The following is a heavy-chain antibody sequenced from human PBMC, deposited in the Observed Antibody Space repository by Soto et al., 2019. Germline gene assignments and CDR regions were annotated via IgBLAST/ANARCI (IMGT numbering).Heavy chain of an antibody. CDR3: AREVLGYYYYMDV. J-gene: IGHJ6*03. V-gene: IGHV3-7*01. CDR1: GFTFSSYW. CDR2: IKQDGSEK. D-gene: IGHD3-16*01. Sequence: PGGSLRLSCAASGFTFSSYWMSWVRQAPGKGLEWVANIKQDGSEKYYVDSVKGRFTISRDNAKNSLYLQMNSLRAEDTAVYYCAREVLGYYYYMDVWGKGTTVTVSS.